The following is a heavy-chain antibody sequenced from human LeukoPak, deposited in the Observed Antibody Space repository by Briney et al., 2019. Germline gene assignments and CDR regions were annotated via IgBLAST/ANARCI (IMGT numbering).Heavy chain of an antibody. Sequence: AASVKVSCKASGCTFANYGINWVRQAPGQGLEWMGWISGYNDNTKYAQKLQGRVTMTTDTSMSTAYMELRSLRSDDTAVYYCARNYYDNSGYYYFDYWGQGTLVTVSS. CDR1: GCTFANYG. CDR3: ARNYYDNSGYYYFDY. V-gene: IGHV1-18*01. J-gene: IGHJ4*02. CDR2: ISGYNDNT. D-gene: IGHD3-22*01.